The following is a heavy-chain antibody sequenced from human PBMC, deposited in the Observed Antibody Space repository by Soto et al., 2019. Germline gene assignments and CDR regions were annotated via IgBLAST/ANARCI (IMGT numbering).Heavy chain of an antibody. D-gene: IGHD3-10*01. J-gene: IGHJ4*02. CDR3: AKGDFGALRWSAF. V-gene: IGHV3-23*01. CDR1: GFTFSNAW. Sequence: PGGSLRLSCAASGFTFSNAWMNWVRQAPGKGLEWVSGISGSDGSTYYADSVKGRFTISRDNSKNTLYLQMNSLRAEDTAVYYCAKGDFGALRWSAFWGRGTLVTVSS. CDR2: ISGSDGST.